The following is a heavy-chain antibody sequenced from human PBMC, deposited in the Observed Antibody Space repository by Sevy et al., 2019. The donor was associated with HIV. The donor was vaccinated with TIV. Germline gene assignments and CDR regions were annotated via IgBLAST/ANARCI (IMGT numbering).Heavy chain of an antibody. J-gene: IGHJ1*01. Sequence: GGSLRLSCAASGLTFSSYAVSWVRQAPGKGLEWVSTITDSGSTYYADSVKGRFTISRDNSKNTLYLQMNSLRAEDTAVYYCARELHGGNSVGIEFQHWGQGTLVTVSS. CDR3: ARELHGGNSVGIEFQH. CDR1: GLTFSSYA. D-gene: IGHD2-21*02. V-gene: IGHV3-23*01. CDR2: ITDSGST.